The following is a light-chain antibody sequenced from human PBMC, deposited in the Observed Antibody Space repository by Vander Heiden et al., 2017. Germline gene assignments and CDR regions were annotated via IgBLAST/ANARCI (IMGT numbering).Light chain of an antibody. CDR2: DVS. Sequence: QSALTQPASVSRSPGQSITISCTGTSSDVGGYNYVSWYQQHPGKAPKLMISDVSNRPSGVSNRFSGSKSGNTASLTISGLQAEDEADDYCSSCTSSSTPVGVGGGTKLTVL. CDR1: SSDVGGYNY. J-gene: IGLJ2*01. CDR3: SSCTSSSTPVG. V-gene: IGLV2-14*03.